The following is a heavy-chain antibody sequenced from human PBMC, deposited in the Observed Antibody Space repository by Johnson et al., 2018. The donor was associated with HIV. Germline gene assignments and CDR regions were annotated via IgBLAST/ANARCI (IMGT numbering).Heavy chain of an antibody. V-gene: IGHV3-7*01. CDR1: GFTFSNYW. Sequence: VQLVESGGGLVQPGGSLRLSCAASGFTFSNYWMSWVRQAPGKGLEWVGSIKQDGSESYYVDSVKGRFTISRDNAKNSLYLQMIRLRAKDTAVYYCARDSDSSLIVVVSIGGCDIWGQGTMVTGSS. CDR3: ARDSDSSLIVVVSIGGCDI. D-gene: IGHD3-22*01. J-gene: IGHJ3*02. CDR2: IKQDGSES.